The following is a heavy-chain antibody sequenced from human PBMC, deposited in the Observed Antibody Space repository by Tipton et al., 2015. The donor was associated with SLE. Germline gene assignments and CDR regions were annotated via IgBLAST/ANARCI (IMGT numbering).Heavy chain of an antibody. Sequence: SLRLSCAASGFTFSSYSMNWVRQAPGKGLEWVSSISSSSSYKYYADSVKGRFTILRDNAKNTLYLQMNSLRAEDTAVYYCARDWTYYYYMDVWGKGTTVTVSS. CDR2: ISSSSSYK. CDR3: ARDWTYYYYMDV. J-gene: IGHJ6*03. CDR1: GFTFSSYS. V-gene: IGHV3-21*01. D-gene: IGHD3/OR15-3a*01.